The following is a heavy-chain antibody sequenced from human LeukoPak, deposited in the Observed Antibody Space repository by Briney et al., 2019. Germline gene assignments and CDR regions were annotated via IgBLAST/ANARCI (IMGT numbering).Heavy chain of an antibody. D-gene: IGHD3-22*01. CDR3: ARDHYYDSSGYSDY. CDR2: IWYDGSNK. Sequence: PGRSLRLSCAASGFTFSSYGMHWVRQAPGKGLEWVAVIWYDGSNKYYADSVKGRFTISRDKSKSTLYLQMNSLRAEDTAVYYCARDHYYDSSGYSDYWGQGTLVTVSS. V-gene: IGHV3-33*01. J-gene: IGHJ4*02. CDR1: GFTFSSYG.